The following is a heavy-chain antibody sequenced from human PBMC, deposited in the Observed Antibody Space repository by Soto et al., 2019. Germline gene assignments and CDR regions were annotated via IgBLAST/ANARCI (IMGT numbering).Heavy chain of an antibody. CDR2: ITTAGDT. Sequence: EVQLVESGGGLVQPGGSLRLSCAASGFTFSNYDMHWVRQVTGKGLEWVSGITTAGDTYYPGSVKGRFTISREKAKNSLYLQMNSLSAGDTVVYYCARELHGGSYGMDVWGQGTTVTVSS. CDR3: ARELHGGSYGMDV. V-gene: IGHV3-13*01. CDR1: GFTFSNYD. J-gene: IGHJ6*02.